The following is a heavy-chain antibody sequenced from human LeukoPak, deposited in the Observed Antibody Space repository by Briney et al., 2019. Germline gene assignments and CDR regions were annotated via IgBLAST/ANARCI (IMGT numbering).Heavy chain of an antibody. CDR1: GYIFTSYH. V-gene: IGHV1-46*01. D-gene: IGHD1-26*01. CDR3: ARGAHVRYYRGAFDI. CDR2: INPSGGGT. Sequence: ASVKVSCKASGYIFTSYHIHWVRQAPGQGLEWMGIINPSGGGTNYAQKFQGRVTMTRDMSTSTVYMELTSLRFEDTAVYYCARGAHVRYYRGAFDIWGQGTMVTVSS. J-gene: IGHJ3*02.